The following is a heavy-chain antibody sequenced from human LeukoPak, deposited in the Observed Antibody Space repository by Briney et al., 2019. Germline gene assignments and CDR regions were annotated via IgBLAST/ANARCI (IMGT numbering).Heavy chain of an antibody. V-gene: IGHV1-2*02. CDR3: AREGAAAEDVNWFDP. Sequence: GASVKVSCKASGYTFTGYYMHWARQAPGQGLEWMGWINPNSGGTHYAQKFQDRVTMTRYTSISTAYMELNSLRSDDTAVYYCAREGAAAEDVNWFDPWGQGTLVTVSS. CDR2: INPNSGGT. CDR1: GYTFTGYY. D-gene: IGHD6-25*01. J-gene: IGHJ5*02.